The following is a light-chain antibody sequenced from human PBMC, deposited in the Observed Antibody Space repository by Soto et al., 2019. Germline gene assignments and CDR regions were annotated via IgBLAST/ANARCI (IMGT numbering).Light chain of an antibody. Sequence: EIVLTRSPGTLSFSPGERASLSCRASQRVSSSYLAWYQQKAGEAPRLLIYGASSRATSIPDRFSGSGSGTDFTLTISRLEPEDFAVYYCQQYGSSPLTFGGGTTVEIK. CDR1: QRVSSSY. V-gene: IGKV3-20*01. CDR2: GAS. CDR3: QQYGSSPLT. J-gene: IGKJ4*01.